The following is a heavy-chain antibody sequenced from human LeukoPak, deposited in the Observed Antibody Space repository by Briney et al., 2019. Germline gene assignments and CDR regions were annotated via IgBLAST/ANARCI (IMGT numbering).Heavy chain of an antibody. Sequence: GGSLRLSCAASGFTFSSYSMNWVRQAPGKGLEWVSLISGSSGYIYYAESVKGRFSIYRDNAENLLYLQMDSLRVDDTALYYCARGSEDIVVVVAAIWSDYWGQGTLVTVSS. CDR2: ISGSSGYI. CDR1: GFTFSSYS. CDR3: ARGSEDIVVVVAAIWSDY. V-gene: IGHV3-21*01. D-gene: IGHD2-15*01. J-gene: IGHJ4*02.